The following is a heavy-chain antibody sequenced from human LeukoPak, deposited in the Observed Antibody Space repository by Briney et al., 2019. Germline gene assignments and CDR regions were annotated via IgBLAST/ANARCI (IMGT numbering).Heavy chain of an antibody. CDR1: AFTFSSYA. J-gene: IGHJ4*02. D-gene: IGHD3-22*01. CDR3: AKASAMIVVVSKHFDY. Sequence: GGSLRLSCAASAFTFSSYAMSWVRQAPGKGLEWVSAIGRNTDSTYYIDSVKGRFTISRDNSKNTLYLQMNSLRAEDTAVYYCAKASAMIVVVSKHFDYWGQGTLVTVSS. CDR2: IGRNTDST. V-gene: IGHV3-23*01.